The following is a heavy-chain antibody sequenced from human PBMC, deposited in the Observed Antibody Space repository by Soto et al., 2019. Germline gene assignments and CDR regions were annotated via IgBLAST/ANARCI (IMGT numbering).Heavy chain of an antibody. J-gene: IGHJ4*02. CDR2: IWYDGSKQ. V-gene: IGHV3-33*06. D-gene: IGHD3-16*01. CDR1: GFVFSNFG. CDR3: AKINRGNSYANY. Sequence: PGGSLRLSCVVSGFVFSNFGMHWVRQAPDKGLEWLAVIWYDGSKQYYGDSVKGRFTISRDNSKNTLYLQMNSLKTEDTAVYYCAKINRGNSYANYWGQGTLVTVS.